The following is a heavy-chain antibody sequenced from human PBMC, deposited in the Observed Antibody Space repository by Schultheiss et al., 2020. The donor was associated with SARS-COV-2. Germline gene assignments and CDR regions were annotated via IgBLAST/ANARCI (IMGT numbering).Heavy chain of an antibody. CDR2: ISSSSSYI. Sequence: GGSLRLSCAASGFTFSSYSMNWVRQAPGKGLEWVSSISSSSSYIYYADSVKGRFTISRDNAKNSLYLQMNSLRAEDTAVYYCARDAQIVVVVAAPSPRYYYYYGMDVWGQGTTVTVSS. J-gene: IGHJ6*02. D-gene: IGHD2-15*01. V-gene: IGHV3-21*01. CDR3: ARDAQIVVVVAAPSPRYYYYYGMDV. CDR1: GFTFSSYS.